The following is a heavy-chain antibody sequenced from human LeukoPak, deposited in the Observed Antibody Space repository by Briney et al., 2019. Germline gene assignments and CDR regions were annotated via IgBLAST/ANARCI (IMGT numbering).Heavy chain of an antibody. CDR3: ARDGESGYEPFDY. Sequence: GGSLRLSCAASGFTFSSYEMNWVRQAPGKGLEWVSYISSSGSTIYYADSVKGRFTISRDNAKNSLYLQMNSLRAEDTAVYYCARDGESGYEPFDYWGQGTLVTVSS. CDR2: ISSSGSTI. J-gene: IGHJ4*02. CDR1: GFTFSSYE. V-gene: IGHV3-48*03. D-gene: IGHD5-12*01.